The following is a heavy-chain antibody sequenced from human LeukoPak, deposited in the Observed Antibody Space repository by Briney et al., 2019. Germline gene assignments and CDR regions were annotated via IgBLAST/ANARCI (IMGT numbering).Heavy chain of an antibody. J-gene: IGHJ6*02. D-gene: IGHD2-15*01. Sequence: GGSLRLSCAASGFTFSSYGINWVRQAPGKGLEWVSSISSSSSYIYYADSVKGRFTISRDNAKNSLYLQMNSLRAEDTAVHYCARVGWWDGMDVWGQGTTVTVSS. V-gene: IGHV3-21*01. CDR1: GFTFSSYG. CDR3: ARVGWWDGMDV. CDR2: ISSSSSYI.